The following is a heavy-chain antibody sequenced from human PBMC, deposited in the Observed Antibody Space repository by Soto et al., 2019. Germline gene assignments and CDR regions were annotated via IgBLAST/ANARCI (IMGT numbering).Heavy chain of an antibody. Sequence: PSETLSLTCTVSGGSISSYYWSWIRQPPGKGLEWIGYIYYSGTTNYNPSLKSRITISVDTSKNQFSLKLSSVTAADTAVYYCARFGDYHLDYWGQGTLVTVSS. CDR2: IYYSGTT. V-gene: IGHV4-59*01. CDR1: GGSISSYY. J-gene: IGHJ4*02. D-gene: IGHD4-17*01. CDR3: ARFGDYHLDY.